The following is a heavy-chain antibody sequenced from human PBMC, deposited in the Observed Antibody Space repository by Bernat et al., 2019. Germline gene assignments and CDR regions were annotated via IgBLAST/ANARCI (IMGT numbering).Heavy chain of an antibody. Sequence: QVQLVESGGGVVQPGRSLRLSCAASGFTFSSYGMHWVRQAPGKGLEWVAVIWYDGSNKYYADSVKGRFTSSRDNSKNTLYLQMNSLRGEDTAVYYCARGRFTTMIVVAVLDYWGQGTLVTVSS. J-gene: IGHJ4*02. CDR2: IWYDGSNK. CDR1: GFTFSSYG. CDR3: ARGRFTTMIVVAVLDY. D-gene: IGHD3-22*01. V-gene: IGHV3-33*01.